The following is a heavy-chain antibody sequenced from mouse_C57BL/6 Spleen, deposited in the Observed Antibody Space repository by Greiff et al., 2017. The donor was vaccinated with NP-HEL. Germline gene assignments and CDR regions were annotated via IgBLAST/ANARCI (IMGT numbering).Heavy chain of an antibody. CDR1: GFTFSDYG. CDR3: ARRGDYDEYYFDY. J-gene: IGHJ2*01. Sequence: EVMLVESGGGLVKPGGSLKLSCAASGFTFSDYGMHWVRQAPEKGLEWVAYISSGSSTIYYADTVKGRFTISRDNAKNTLFLQMTSLRSEDTAMYYWARRGDYDEYYFDYWGQGTTLTVSS. V-gene: IGHV5-17*01. D-gene: IGHD2-4*01. CDR2: ISSGSSTI.